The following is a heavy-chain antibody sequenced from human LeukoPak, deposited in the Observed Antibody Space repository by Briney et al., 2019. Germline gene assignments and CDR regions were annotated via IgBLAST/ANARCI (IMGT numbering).Heavy chain of an antibody. CDR3: ARDLWDYYDSNYAFDI. CDR2: IYSGGST. Sequence: GGSLRLSCAASGFTVSSNYMSWVRQAPGKGLEWVSVIYSGGSTYYADSVKGRFIISRDNSKNTLYLQMNSLRAEDTAVYYCARDLWDYYDSNYAFDIWGQGTMVTVSS. J-gene: IGHJ3*02. V-gene: IGHV3-66*02. CDR1: GFTVSSNY. D-gene: IGHD3-22*01.